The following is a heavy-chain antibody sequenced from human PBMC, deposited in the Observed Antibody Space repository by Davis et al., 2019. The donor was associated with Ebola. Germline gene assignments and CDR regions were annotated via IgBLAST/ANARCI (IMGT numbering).Heavy chain of an antibody. Sequence: GGSLRLSCAASGFTFSTYWMSWVRQTPGKGLEWLANIKPDGSEKYYVDSVKGRFTISRDNAKNSLYLQMNSLRAEDTAVYYCARDPYYYYGMDVWGKGTTVTVSS. J-gene: IGHJ6*04. CDR2: IKPDGSEK. CDR1: GFTFSTYW. V-gene: IGHV3-7*01. CDR3: ARDPYYYYGMDV.